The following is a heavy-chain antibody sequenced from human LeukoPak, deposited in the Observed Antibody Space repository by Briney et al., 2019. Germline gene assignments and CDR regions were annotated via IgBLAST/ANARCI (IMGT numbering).Heavy chain of an antibody. V-gene: IGHV3-49*04. CDR3: TTVGHGDYHYYYYMDV. Sequence: GGSLRLSCTASGFTFGDYAMSWVHQAPGKGLEWVGFIRSKAYGGTTEYAASVKGRFTISRDDSKSIAYLQMNSLKTEDTAVYYCTTVGHGDYHYYYYMDVWGKGTTVTVSS. D-gene: IGHD4-17*01. CDR1: GFTFGDYA. CDR2: IRSKAYGGTT. J-gene: IGHJ6*03.